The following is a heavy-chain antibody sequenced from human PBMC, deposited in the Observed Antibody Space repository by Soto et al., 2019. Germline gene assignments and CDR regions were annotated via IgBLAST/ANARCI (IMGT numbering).Heavy chain of an antibody. CDR2: MNPNSGNT. CDR1: GYTFTSYD. Sequence: ASVKVSCKASGYTFTSYDINWVRQATGQGLEWMGWMNPNSGNTGYAQKFQGRVTMTRNTSISTAYMELSSLRSEDTAVYYCAREVYEAVASYYYYYMDVWGKGTTVTVSS. V-gene: IGHV1-8*01. CDR3: AREVYEAVASYYYYYMDV. J-gene: IGHJ6*03. D-gene: IGHD2-8*01.